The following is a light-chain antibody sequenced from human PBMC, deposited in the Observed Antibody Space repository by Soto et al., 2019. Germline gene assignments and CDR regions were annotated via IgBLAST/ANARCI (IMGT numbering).Light chain of an antibody. V-gene: IGKV1-12*01. Sequence: IQVTQSPSSVSASVGDRVTITCRASQPISSWLAWYQQKPGQPPNLLIYSASTLRSGVPSRFSGSESGTDFTLTISSLQSEDFAVYYCQQYNNWLSLTFGGGTKVDIK. CDR3: QQYNNWLSLT. CDR1: QPISSW. J-gene: IGKJ4*01. CDR2: SAS.